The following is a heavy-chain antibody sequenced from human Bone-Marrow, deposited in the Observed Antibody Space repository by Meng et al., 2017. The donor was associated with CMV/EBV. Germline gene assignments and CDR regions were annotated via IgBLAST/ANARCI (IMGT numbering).Heavy chain of an antibody. CDR3: VRLDDY. J-gene: IGHJ4*02. CDR1: GYSFGDYW. CDR2: IRPDGSDA. Sequence: GESLKISCRNLGYSFGDYWLGWVRQMPGKGLEWMGIIRPDGSDAQYSPSVHGQVTMSVDTSDNTAYLQWSSLKASDTAIYYCVRLDDYWGQGTLVTVSS. V-gene: IGHV5-51*01.